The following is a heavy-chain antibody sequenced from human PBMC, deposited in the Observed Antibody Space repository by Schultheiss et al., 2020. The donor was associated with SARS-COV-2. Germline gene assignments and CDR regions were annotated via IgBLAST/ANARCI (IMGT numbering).Heavy chain of an antibody. CDR3: ARGMITIFGVRWFDP. CDR2: ISYDGSNK. V-gene: IGHV3-30*04. J-gene: IGHJ5*02. Sequence: GGSLRLSCAASGFTFSSYAMHWVRQAPGKGLEWVAVISYDGSNKYYADSVKGRFTISRDNSKNTLYLQMNSLRAEDTAVYYCARGMITIFGVRWFDPWGQGTLVTVSS. D-gene: IGHD3-3*01. CDR1: GFTFSSYA.